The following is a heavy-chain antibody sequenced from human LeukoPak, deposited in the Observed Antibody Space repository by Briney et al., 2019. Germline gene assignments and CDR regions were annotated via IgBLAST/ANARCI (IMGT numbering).Heavy chain of an antibody. J-gene: IGHJ3*02. D-gene: IGHD5-18*01. V-gene: IGHV4-34*01. CDR2: INHSGST. CDR1: GGSFSGYY. Sequence: SETLSLTCAVYGGSFSGYYWSWIRQPPGKGLEWIGEINHSGSTNYNPPLKSRVTISVDTSKNQFSLKLSSVTAADTAVYYCARVAYSYAVDDAFDIWGQGTMVTVSS. CDR3: ARVAYSYAVDDAFDI.